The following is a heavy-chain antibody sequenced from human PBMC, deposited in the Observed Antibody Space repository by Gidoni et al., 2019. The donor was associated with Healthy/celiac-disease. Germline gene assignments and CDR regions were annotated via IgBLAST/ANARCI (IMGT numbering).Heavy chain of an antibody. V-gene: IGHV1-69*09. CDR3: ARARPEYSGYDGDV. D-gene: IGHD5-12*01. J-gene: IGHJ6*02. CDR1: GGTFSSYA. Sequence: QVQLVQSGAEVQKPGSSVKVSCKASGGTFSSYAISWVRQAPGQGLEWMGRIIPILGIANYAQKFQGRVTITADKSTSTAYMELSSLRSEDTAVYYCARARPEYSGYDGDVWGQGTTVTVSS. CDR2: IIPILGIA.